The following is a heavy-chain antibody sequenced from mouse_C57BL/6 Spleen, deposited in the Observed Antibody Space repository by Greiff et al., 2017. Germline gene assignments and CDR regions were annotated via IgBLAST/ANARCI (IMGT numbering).Heavy chain of an antibody. CDR1: GYTFTDYE. CDR3: TRGGTVVATRAMDY. J-gene: IGHJ4*01. V-gene: IGHV1-15*01. CDR2: IDPETGGT. Sequence: VQLQQSGAELVRPGASVTLSCKASGYTFTDYEMHWVKQTPVHGLEWIGAIDPETGGTAYNQKFKGKAILTADTSSSTAYMELRSLTSEDSAVYYCTRGGTVVATRAMDYWGQGTSVTVSS. D-gene: IGHD1-1*01.